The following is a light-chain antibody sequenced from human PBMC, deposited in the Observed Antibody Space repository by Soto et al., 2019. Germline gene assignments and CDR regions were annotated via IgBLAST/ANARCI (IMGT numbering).Light chain of an antibody. CDR1: QSIGSNY. CDR3: QQCGSSPRT. V-gene: IGKV3-20*01. J-gene: IGKJ1*01. CDR2: GAS. Sequence: EIVLTQSPGTLSLSPGERDTLACRASQSIGSNYLAWYQQKPGQAPMILIFGASGRATGIPDRFSGGGSGTDFTLTISRLEPEDFAVYYCQQCGSSPRTFGQGTKVDIK.